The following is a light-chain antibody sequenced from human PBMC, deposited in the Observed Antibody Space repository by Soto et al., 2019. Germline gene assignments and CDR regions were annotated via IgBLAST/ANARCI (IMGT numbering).Light chain of an antibody. J-gene: IGKJ4*01. V-gene: IGKV3-15*01. Sequence: EIVMTQSQASLSVSPGERVTLSCRASQSVRSELAWYQQKSGQPPRLLIYGASTRATGIPARFSGSGSGTESTLTINDLQSEDFAVYYCQQYERWPPLTFGGGTKVEIK. CDR1: QSVRSE. CDR2: GAS. CDR3: QQYERWPPLT.